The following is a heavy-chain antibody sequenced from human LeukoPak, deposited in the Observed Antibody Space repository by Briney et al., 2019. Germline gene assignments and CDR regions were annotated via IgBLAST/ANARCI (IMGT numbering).Heavy chain of an antibody. CDR3: ARAAYDFWSGDY. Sequence: PGGSLRLSCAASGFXFSSYWMHWVRQAPGKGLVWVSTINSDGTSTKYADSVKGRFTISRGNAKNTLYLQMNSLRAEDTAVYYCARAAYDFWSGDYWGQGTLVTVSS. V-gene: IGHV3-74*03. CDR1: GFXFSSYW. CDR2: INSDGTST. D-gene: IGHD3-3*01. J-gene: IGHJ4*02.